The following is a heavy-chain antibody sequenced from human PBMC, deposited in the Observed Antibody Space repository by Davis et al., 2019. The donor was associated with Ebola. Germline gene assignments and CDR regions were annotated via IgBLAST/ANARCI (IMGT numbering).Heavy chain of an antibody. CDR3: ARVVFVMIVRDSGPRFDP. J-gene: IGHJ5*02. D-gene: IGHD3-22*01. Sequence: PSETLSLTCTVSGGSITSYYWSWIRQPPGKGLEWIGYIYYSGSTNYNPSLKSRVTISVDTSKNQFSLKLSSVTAADTAVYYCARVVFVMIVRDSGPRFDPWGQGTLVTVSS. V-gene: IGHV4-59*01. CDR2: IYYSGST. CDR1: GGSITSYY.